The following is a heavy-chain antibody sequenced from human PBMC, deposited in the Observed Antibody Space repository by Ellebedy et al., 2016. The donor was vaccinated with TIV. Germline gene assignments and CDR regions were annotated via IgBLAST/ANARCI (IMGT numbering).Heavy chain of an antibody. CDR3: ATWTGRYSFYYYYGMDV. CDR1: GYTLTELS. V-gene: IGHV1-24*01. Sequence: AASVKVSCKVSGYTLTELSMHWVRQAPGKGLEWMGGFDPEDGETIYAQKFQGRVTMTEDTSTDTAYMELSSLRSEDTAVYYCATWTGRYSFYYYYGMDVWGQGTTVTVSS. CDR2: FDPEDGET. D-gene: IGHD5-12*01. J-gene: IGHJ6*02.